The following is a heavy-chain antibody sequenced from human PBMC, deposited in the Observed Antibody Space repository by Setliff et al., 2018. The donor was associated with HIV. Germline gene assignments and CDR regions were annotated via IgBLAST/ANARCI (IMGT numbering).Heavy chain of an antibody. D-gene: IGHD3-10*01. Sequence: LFLTCTVSGDSISSYYWSWIRQSAGKGLEWIGRIYITGSTNYNPSLQSRVTMSVDTPKNQFSLKLTSVTAADTAVYFCARDAFHSGSYYNDYWGQGIRVTVSS. V-gene: IGHV4-4*07. CDR3: ARDAFHSGSYYNDY. CDR1: GDSISSYY. CDR2: IYITGST. J-gene: IGHJ4*02.